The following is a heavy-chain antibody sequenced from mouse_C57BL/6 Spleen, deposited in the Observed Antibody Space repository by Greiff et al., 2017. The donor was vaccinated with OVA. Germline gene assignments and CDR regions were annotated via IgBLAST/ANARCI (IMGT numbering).Heavy chain of an antibody. J-gene: IGHJ4*01. D-gene: IGHD1-1*01. CDR3: AADYYGSSYKAMDY. CDR2: IDPSDSET. V-gene: IGHV1-52*01. CDR1: GYTFTSYW. Sequence: QVQLQQPGAELVRPGSSVKLSCKASGYTFTSYWMHWVKQRPIQGLEWIGNIDPSDSETHYNQKFKDKATLTVDKSSSTAYMQLSSLTSEDSAVYYGAADYYGSSYKAMDYWGQGTSVTVSS.